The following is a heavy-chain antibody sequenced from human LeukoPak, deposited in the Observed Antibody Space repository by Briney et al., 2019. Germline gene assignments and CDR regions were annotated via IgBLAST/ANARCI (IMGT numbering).Heavy chain of an antibody. Sequence: PGGSLRLSCAASGFTFSSYWMHWVRQAPGKGLVWVSHINSDGSSTSYADSVKGRFTISRDNAKNTLYLQMNSLRAEDTAVYYCARDRDDAFDIWGQGTMITVSS. CDR1: GFTFSSYW. V-gene: IGHV3-74*01. CDR2: INSDGSST. CDR3: ARDRDDAFDI. J-gene: IGHJ3*02.